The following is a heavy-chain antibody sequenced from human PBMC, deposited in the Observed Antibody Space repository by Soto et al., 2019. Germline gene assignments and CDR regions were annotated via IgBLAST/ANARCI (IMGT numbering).Heavy chain of an antibody. J-gene: IGHJ6*02. D-gene: IGHD3-9*01. CDR2: INHSGST. CDR3: ARGKYYDILTGYYTYYYYYGMDV. Sequence: PSETLSLTCAVYGGSFSGYYWSWIRQPPGKGLEWIGEINHSGSTNYNPSLKSRVTISVDTSKNQFSLKLSSVTAADTAVYYCARGKYYDILTGYYTYYYYYGMDVWGQGTTVTVSS. CDR1: GGSFSGYY. V-gene: IGHV4-34*01.